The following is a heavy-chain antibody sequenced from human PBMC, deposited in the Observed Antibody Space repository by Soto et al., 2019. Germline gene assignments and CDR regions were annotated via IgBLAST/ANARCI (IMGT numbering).Heavy chain of an antibody. J-gene: IGHJ3*02. D-gene: IGHD1-26*01. CDR2: IWYDGSNK. CDR3: ARDTSPKGTAPARWKLDAFDI. CDR1: GFTFSSYG. V-gene: IGHV3-33*01. Sequence: GGSLRLSCAASGFTFSSYGMHWVRQAPGKGLEWVAVIWYDGSNKYYADSVKGRFTISRDNSKNTLYLQMNSLRAEDTAVYYCARDTSPKGTAPARWKLDAFDIWGQGTMVTVSS.